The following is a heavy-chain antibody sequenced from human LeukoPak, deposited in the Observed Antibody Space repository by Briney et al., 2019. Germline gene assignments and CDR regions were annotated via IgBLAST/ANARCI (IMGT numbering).Heavy chain of an antibody. J-gene: IGHJ4*02. Sequence: SVKVSCKASGGTFSASPFSWVRQAPGQGLEWMGGIIPKFGTAHYAQKFQGRVSITADTSTRTVYLELSSLRSEDTAIYYCGSWAGSASEDFWSGPLDYWGQGTLVTVSS. D-gene: IGHD3-3*01. CDR2: IIPKFGTA. CDR3: GSWAGSASEDFWSGPLDY. CDR1: GGTFSASP. V-gene: IGHV1-69*06.